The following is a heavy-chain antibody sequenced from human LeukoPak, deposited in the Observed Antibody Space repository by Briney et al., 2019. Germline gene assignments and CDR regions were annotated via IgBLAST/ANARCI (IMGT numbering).Heavy chain of an antibody. CDR2: IYTSGST. D-gene: IGHD1-7*01. CDR3: ARELELRY. J-gene: IGHJ4*02. V-gene: IGHV4-61*02. Sequence: SQTLSLTCTVSGGSISSGSYYWSWIRQPAGKGLEWIGRIYTSGSTNYNPSLKSRVTISVDRSKNQFSLKLSSVTAADTAVYYCARELELRYWGQGTLVTVSS. CDR1: GGSISSGSYY.